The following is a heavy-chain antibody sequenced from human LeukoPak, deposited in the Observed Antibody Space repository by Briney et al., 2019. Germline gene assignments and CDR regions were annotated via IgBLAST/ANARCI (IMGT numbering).Heavy chain of an antibody. J-gene: IGHJ2*01. V-gene: IGHV1-18*01. CDR1: GYRLRNHA. Sequence: ASVKVSCKASGYRLRNHAISWVRQAPGQGLEWVGWIAADSGDIHGYTHYAEKLQGRVSMTTDTSTDTAYMDLRSLTSDDTAVYYCARGSSPYNWYFDLWGRGTLITVSS. CDR2: IAADSGDIHGYT. CDR3: ARGSSPYNWYFDL. D-gene: IGHD4-11*01.